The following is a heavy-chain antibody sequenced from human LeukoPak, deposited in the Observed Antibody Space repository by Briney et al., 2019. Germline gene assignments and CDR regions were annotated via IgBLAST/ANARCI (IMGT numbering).Heavy chain of an antibody. CDR3: ARVSKDGYRTYAFDI. J-gene: IGHJ3*02. V-gene: IGHV3-73*01. CDR1: GFTFSGSA. CDR2: IRSKANSYAT. Sequence: GGSLRLSCAASGFTFSGSAMHWVRQASGKGLEWVGRIRSKANSYATAYAASVKGRFTISRDDSKNTAYLQMNSLKTEDTAVYYCARVSKDGYRTYAFDIWGQGTMVTVSS. D-gene: IGHD1-14*01.